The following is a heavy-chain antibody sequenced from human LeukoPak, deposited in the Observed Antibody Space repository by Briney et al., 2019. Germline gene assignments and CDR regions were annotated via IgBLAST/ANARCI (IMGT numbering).Heavy chain of an antibody. CDR3: AKRWAASIAAAGTFLGAVYYFDY. J-gene: IGHJ4*02. CDR1: GFTFSSYS. V-gene: IGHV3-21*04. CDR2: ISSSSSSYI. Sequence: GGSLRLSCAASGFTFSSYSMNWVRQAPGKGLEWVSSISSSSSSYIYYADSVKGRFTISRDNAKNSLYLQMNSLRAEDTAVYYCAKRWAASIAAAGTFLGAVYYFDYWGQGTLVTVSS. D-gene: IGHD6-13*01.